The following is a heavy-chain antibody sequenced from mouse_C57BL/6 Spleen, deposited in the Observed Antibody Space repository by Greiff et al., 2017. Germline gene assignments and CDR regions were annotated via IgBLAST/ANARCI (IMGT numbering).Heavy chain of an antibody. CDR3: ARERYYGSSSAWFAY. V-gene: IGHV1-52*01. D-gene: IGHD1-1*01. CDR1: GYTFTSYW. CDR2: IDPSDSET. Sequence: VQLQQPGAELVRPGSSVKLSCKASGYTFTSYWMHWVKQRPIQGLEWIGNIDPSDSETHYNQKFKDKATLTVDKSSSTAYMQLSSLTSEDSAVYYCARERYYGSSSAWFAYWGQGTLVTVSA. J-gene: IGHJ3*01.